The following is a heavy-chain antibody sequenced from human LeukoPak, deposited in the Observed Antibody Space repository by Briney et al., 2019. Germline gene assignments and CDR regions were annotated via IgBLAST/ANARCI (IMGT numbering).Heavy chain of an antibody. Sequence: GGSLRLSSAASGFTFSGSWMSWVRQAPGKGLEWVANINQDGSKKYYVDSVKGRFTISRDNAKNSLYLQMNSLRADDTAVFYCAREWADYTSSSLDSWGQGTLVTVSS. CDR1: GFTFSGSW. J-gene: IGHJ4*02. CDR3: AREWADYTSSSLDS. CDR2: INQDGSKK. D-gene: IGHD6-13*01. V-gene: IGHV3-7*05.